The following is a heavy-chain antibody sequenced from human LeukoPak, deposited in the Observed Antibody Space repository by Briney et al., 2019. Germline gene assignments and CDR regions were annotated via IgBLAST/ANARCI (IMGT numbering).Heavy chain of an antibody. D-gene: IGHD2-2*02. CDR2: IWYDGGNK. Sequence: PGGSLRLSCAASGFTFSSYGMHWVRQAPGKGLEWVAVIWYDGGNKYYADSVKGRFTISRDNSKNTLYLQMNSLRAEDTAVYYCAKDPSLVVPAAIDYYYYMDVWGKGTTVTVSS. J-gene: IGHJ6*03. CDR3: AKDPSLVVPAAIDYYYYMDV. CDR1: GFTFSSYG. V-gene: IGHV3-33*06.